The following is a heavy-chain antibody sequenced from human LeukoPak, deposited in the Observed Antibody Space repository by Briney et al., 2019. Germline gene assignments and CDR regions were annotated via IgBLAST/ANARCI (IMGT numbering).Heavy chain of an antibody. CDR2: FDPEDGET. V-gene: IGHV1-24*01. CDR3: ATDRYYYYGMDV. CDR1: GYTLTELS. Sequence: ASVKVSCKVSGYTLTELSMHWVRQAPGKGLEWMGGFDPEDGETIYAQKFQGRVTVTEDTSTDTAYMELSSLRSEDTAVYYCATDRYYYYGMDVWGQGTTVTVSS. J-gene: IGHJ6*02.